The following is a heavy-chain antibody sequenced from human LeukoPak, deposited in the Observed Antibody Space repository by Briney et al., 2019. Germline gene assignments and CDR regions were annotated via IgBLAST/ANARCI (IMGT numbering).Heavy chain of an antibody. CDR3: ARTYSSSWYDY. D-gene: IGHD6-13*01. CDR1: GGSFSGYY. J-gene: IGHJ4*02. CDR2: VSHSGST. Sequence: PSETLSVTCAVYGGSFSGYYWGWIRQPPGKGLEWIGEVSHSGSTSYNPSLKSRVTISVDTSKNQFPLKLSSVTAADTAVYYCARTYSSSWYDYWGQGTLVTVSS. V-gene: IGHV4-34*01.